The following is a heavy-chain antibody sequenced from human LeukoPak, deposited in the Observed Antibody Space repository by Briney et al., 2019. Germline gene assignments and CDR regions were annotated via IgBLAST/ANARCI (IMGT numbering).Heavy chain of an antibody. CDR1: GGSISSYY. D-gene: IGHD6-6*01. J-gene: IGHJ3*02. CDR2: IYYSGST. CDR3: ARDLRQLGDAFDI. Sequence: SETLSLTCTVSGGSISSYYWSWIWQPPGKGREWIGYIYYSGSTNYNPSLKSRVTISVDTSKYQFSLKLSSVTAADTAVYYCARDLRQLGDAFDIWGQGTMVTVSS. V-gene: IGHV4-59*01.